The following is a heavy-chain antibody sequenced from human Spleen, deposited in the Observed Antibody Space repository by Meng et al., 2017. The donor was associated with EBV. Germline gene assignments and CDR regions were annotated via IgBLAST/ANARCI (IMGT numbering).Heavy chain of an antibody. J-gene: IGHJ4*02. CDR2: IFDSGST. CDR3: ARSKRGWDGDYFDF. D-gene: IGHD6-19*01. Sequence: VRLQESGPRLGKPSETLSLTCTVSGGSITNYYWTWIRQTPGNGLEWIGNIFDSGSTNYSPSLKSRLTVSVDTSKNQFSLKLTSVTAADTAVYYCARSKRGWDGDYFDFWGQGTLVTVSS. CDR1: GGSITNYY. V-gene: IGHV4-59*01.